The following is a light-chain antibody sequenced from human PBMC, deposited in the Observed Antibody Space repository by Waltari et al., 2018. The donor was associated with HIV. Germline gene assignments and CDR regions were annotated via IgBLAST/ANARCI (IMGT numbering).Light chain of an antibody. Sequence: NFMLTQPHSVSESPGKPVTISCTGSSGSIGTNSVQWYQQRPGSAPTTVIYEDNRRPSGVPDRFSGSIDSSSNSASLTISGLKTEDEADYYCQSYDSTNHVVFGGGTKLTVL. V-gene: IGLV6-57*02. J-gene: IGLJ2*01. CDR2: EDN. CDR1: SGSIGTNS. CDR3: QSYDSTNHVV.